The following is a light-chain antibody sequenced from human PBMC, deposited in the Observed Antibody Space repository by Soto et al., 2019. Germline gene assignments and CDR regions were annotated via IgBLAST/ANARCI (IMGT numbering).Light chain of an antibody. J-gene: IGLJ1*01. CDR2: EVN. V-gene: IGLV2-8*02. Sequence: QSAVSQPPSACRSPGQSVPITCTGTSSDVGNYNFVSWFQQHPCKAPKLMIYEVNKRPSGVPARFSGSKSGNTASLTVSGLQAEDEADYYCCSYAGGFYGFGSGTMVTVL. CDR1: SSDVGNYNF. CDR3: CSYAGGFYG.